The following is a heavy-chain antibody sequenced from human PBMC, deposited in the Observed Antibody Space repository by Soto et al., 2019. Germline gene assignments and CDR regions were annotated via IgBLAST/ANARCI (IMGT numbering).Heavy chain of an antibody. D-gene: IGHD2-2*01. CDR2: INPSGGST. Sequence: GASVKVSCKASGYTFTSYYMHWVRQAPGQGLEWMGIINPSGGSTSYAQKFQGRFTISRDNARDTLFLHMNNLRADDTAVYYCAKSSRQYASAIQAFFDPWGLGTLVTVSS. J-gene: IGHJ5*02. CDR3: AKSSRQYASAIQAFFDP. CDR1: GYTFTSYY. V-gene: IGHV1-46*01.